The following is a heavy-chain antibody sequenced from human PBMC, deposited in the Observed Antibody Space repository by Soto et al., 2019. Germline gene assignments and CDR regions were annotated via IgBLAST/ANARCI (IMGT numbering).Heavy chain of an antibody. CDR3: VQSRCGGDCLQSYSSHSYYGLDV. J-gene: IGHJ6*02. V-gene: IGHV2-5*02. CDR1: GFSFSSIGEG. Sequence: QITLKESGPTLVKPTQTLTLTCTFPGFSFSSIGEGVGWIRQPPGKALEWLALIYWDDDKRYSPSLKSRLTITKDTSKNQVVLTMTNMDPVDTATYYCVQSRCGGDCLQSYSSHSYYGLDVRGQGTTVTVSS. D-gene: IGHD2-21*02. CDR2: IYWDDDK.